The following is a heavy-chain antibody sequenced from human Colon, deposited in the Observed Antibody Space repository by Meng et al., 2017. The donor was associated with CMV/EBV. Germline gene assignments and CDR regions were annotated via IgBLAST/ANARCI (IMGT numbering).Heavy chain of an antibody. V-gene: IGHV5-51*01. CDR3: AGISDFWSGKNWFDP. D-gene: IGHD3-3*01. J-gene: IGHJ5*02. CDR1: EYNFTNYW. CDR2: IYFGGSDI. Sequence: GESLKISCKASEYNFTNYWIGWVRQMPGKGLEWMGIIYFGGSDIRYSPSFRGQVTISADKFISTAYLQWSSLKAPDTAIYYCAGISDFWSGKNWFDPWGQGTLVTVSS.